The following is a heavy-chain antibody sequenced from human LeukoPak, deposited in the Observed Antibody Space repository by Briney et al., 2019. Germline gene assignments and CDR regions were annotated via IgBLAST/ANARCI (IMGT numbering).Heavy chain of an antibody. D-gene: IGHD3-10*01. CDR1: GFVFSTYG. J-gene: IGHJ4*02. CDR2: ISGSGDIT. CDR3: VTDLVRGVIIPYYFDY. V-gene: IGHV3-23*01. Sequence: GGSLRLSCAASGFVFSTYGMSWVRQAEGKGLEWVSGISGSGDITHYADSVRGRFTISRDNSKNTVYLQMNSLRAEDTAVYYCVTDLVRGVIIPYYFDYWGQGTLVTVSS.